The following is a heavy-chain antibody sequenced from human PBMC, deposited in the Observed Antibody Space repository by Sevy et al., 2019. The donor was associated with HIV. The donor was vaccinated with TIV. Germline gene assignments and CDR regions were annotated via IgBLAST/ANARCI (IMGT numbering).Heavy chain of an antibody. CDR3: AREGCSRPHDY. V-gene: IGHV3-23*01. D-gene: IGHD2-2*01. Sequence: GGSLRLSCAASGFTFSSYAMSRVRQPPGKGLEWVATFSFGCGKINYADSVKGRFTISRDNSKNTLFLQMNRLRAEDTAVYYCAREGCSRPHDYWGQGTLVTVSS. J-gene: IGHJ4*02. CDR1: GFTFSSYA. CDR2: FSFGCGKI.